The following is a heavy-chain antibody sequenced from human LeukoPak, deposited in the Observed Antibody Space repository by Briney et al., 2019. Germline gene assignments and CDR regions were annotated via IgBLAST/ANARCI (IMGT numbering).Heavy chain of an antibody. CDR1: GYTFTSYH. Sequence: ASVKVSCKASGYTFTSYHIDWVRQAAGQGPEWMGWMNPSSGHTGYAQNLQGRITMTGDTSINTAYMELSSLRSEDTAVYYCARGMYDNSGHYYYFYYAMDVWGQGTTVTVSS. CDR3: ARGMYDNSGHYYYFYYAMDV. D-gene: IGHD3-22*01. V-gene: IGHV1-8*01. CDR2: MNPSSGHT. J-gene: IGHJ6*02.